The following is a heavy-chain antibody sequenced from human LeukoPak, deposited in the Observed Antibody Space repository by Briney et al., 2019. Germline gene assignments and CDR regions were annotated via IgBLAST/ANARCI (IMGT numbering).Heavy chain of an antibody. Sequence: ASVKVSCKASGGTFSSYAISWVRQAPGQGLEWMGGIIPIFGTANYAQKFQGRVTITTDESTSTAYMELSSLRSEDTAVYYRARGSGGVWFGELHHYFDYWGQGTLVTVSS. D-gene: IGHD3-10*01. CDR2: IIPIFGTA. V-gene: IGHV1-69*05. J-gene: IGHJ4*02. CDR3: ARGSGGVWFGELHHYFDY. CDR1: GGTFSSYA.